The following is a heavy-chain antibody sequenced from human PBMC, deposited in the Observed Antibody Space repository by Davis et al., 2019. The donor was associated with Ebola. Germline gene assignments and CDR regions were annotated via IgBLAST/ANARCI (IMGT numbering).Heavy chain of an antibody. Sequence: SETLSLTCTVSGGSISSYYWSWIRQPPGKGLEWIGYISYSGSTNYNPSLKSRVTISVDTSKNQLSLKLSSVTAADTAVYYCARDPPYSNYFRVASYGMDVWGQGTTVTVSS. CDR3: ARDPPYSNYFRVASYGMDV. V-gene: IGHV4-59*01. CDR2: ISYSGST. D-gene: IGHD4-11*01. J-gene: IGHJ6*02. CDR1: GGSISSYY.